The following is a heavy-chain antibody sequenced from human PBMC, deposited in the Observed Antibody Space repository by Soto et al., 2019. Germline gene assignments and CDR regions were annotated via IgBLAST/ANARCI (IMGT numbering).Heavy chain of an antibody. V-gene: IGHV3-23*01. CDR2: ISGSGGST. CDR1: GFTFSSYA. CDR3: AKGAREIFGVVIHPVIDY. D-gene: IGHD3-3*01. Sequence: GGSLRLSCAASGFTFSSYAMSWVRQAPGKGLEWVSAISGSGGSTYYADSVKGRFTISRDNSKNTLYLQMNSLRAEDTAVYYCAKGAREIFGVVIHPVIDYWGQGTLVTVSS. J-gene: IGHJ4*02.